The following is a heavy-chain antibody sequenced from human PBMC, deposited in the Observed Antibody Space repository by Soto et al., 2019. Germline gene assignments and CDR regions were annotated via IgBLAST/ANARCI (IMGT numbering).Heavy chain of an antibody. Sequence: VKVSCKASGGTFSNDGVSYGVVWVRQAPGQGLEWMGGIIPVFGTANYAEKFQGRVTITADESTSTAYMELSSLKSEDTAVYYCARGLRSYYYDSSGNYRPDAFDIWGQGTMVTVSS. D-gene: IGHD3-22*01. CDR1: GGTFSNDGVSYG. V-gene: IGHV1-69*01. CDR2: IIPVFGTA. CDR3: ARGLRSYYYDSSGNYRPDAFDI. J-gene: IGHJ3*02.